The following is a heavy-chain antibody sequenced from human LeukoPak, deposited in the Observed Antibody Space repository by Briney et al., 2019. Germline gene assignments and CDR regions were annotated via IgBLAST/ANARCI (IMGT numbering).Heavy chain of an antibody. CDR3: AREGIAVAGTTYYFDY. Sequence: PSETLSLTCTVSGGSISSGSHHWGWFRQSPGKGLEWIGEIYHSGSTNYNPSLKSRVTISVDKSKNQFSLKLSSVTAADTAVYYCAREGIAVAGTTYYFDYWGQGTLVTVSS. CDR2: IYHSGST. D-gene: IGHD6-19*01. J-gene: IGHJ4*02. CDR1: GGSISSGSHH. V-gene: IGHV4-39*07.